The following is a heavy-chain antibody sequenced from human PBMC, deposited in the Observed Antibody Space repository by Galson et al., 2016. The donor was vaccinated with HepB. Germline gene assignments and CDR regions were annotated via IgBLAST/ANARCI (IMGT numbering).Heavy chain of an antibody. CDR2: IDDGGART. CDR1: GLNFRTYA. J-gene: IGHJ4*02. CDR3: AKEKGLGWFGGGSDS. Sequence: SLRLSCAASGLNFRTYAMTWVRQAPRKGLEWVSAIDDGGARTSYADSVKGRFTISRDNSRNFLYLQMNSLRAEDTAVYYCAKEKGLGWFGGGSDSWGQGTQVTVSS. D-gene: IGHD3-10*01. V-gene: IGHV3-23*01.